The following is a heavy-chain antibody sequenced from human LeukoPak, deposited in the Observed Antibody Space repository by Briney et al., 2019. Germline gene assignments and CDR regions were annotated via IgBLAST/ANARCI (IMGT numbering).Heavy chain of an antibody. CDR3: ARGLGCSSTSCYRGGGVWNNWFDP. CDR1: GGSISSYY. D-gene: IGHD2-2*01. J-gene: IGHJ5*02. Sequence: SETLSLTCTVSGGSISSYYWSWIRQPAGKGLEWIGRIYATGSTNYNPSLKRRVTMSVEQPKNQFSLNLKSVTAADTAVYYCARGLGCSSTSCYRGGGVWNNWFDPWGQGTLVTVSS. CDR2: IYATGST. V-gene: IGHV4-4*07.